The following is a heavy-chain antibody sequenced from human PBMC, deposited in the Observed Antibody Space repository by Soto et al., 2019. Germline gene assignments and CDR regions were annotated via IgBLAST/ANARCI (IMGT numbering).Heavy chain of an antibody. CDR1: GFTFSSYA. D-gene: IGHD3-10*01. J-gene: IGHJ6*02. Sequence: PGGSLRLSCAASGFTFSSYAMHWVRQAPGKGLEWVAVISYDGSNKYYADSVKGRFTISRDNSKNTLYLQMNSLRAEDTAVYYCARDLGSGIDYYGMDVWGQGTTVTVSS. V-gene: IGHV3-30-3*01. CDR2: ISYDGSNK. CDR3: ARDLGSGIDYYGMDV.